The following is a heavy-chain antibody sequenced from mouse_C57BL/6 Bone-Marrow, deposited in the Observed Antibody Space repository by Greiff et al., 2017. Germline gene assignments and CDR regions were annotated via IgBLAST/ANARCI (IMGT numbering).Heavy chain of an antibody. CDR1: GFSLSTSGMG. J-gene: IGHJ1*03. D-gene: IGHD1-1*01. CDR2: IYWDDDT. Sequence: QVTLKECGPGLLQSSQTLSLTCSFSGFSLSTSGMGVSWTRQPSGKGLEWLAHIYWDDDTRYKPSLKSRLTISKDTSRNQVFLKITSVDTADTATYCCARGDYGSSPWYFDVWCTGTTVTVSS. CDR3: ARGDYGSSPWYFDV. V-gene: IGHV8-12*01.